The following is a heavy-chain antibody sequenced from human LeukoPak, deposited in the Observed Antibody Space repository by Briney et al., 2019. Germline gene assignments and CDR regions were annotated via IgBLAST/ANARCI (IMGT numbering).Heavy chain of an antibody. Sequence: PSETLSLTCTVSGGSISSYYWSWIRQPPGKGLEWIGYIYYSGSTNYNPSLKSRVTISVDTSKNQFSLKLSSVTAADTAVYYCARDLSGYSPGAFDIWGQGTMVTVSS. CDR3: ARDLSGYSPGAFDI. D-gene: IGHD5-18*01. J-gene: IGHJ3*02. CDR2: IYYSGST. V-gene: IGHV4-59*01. CDR1: GGSISSYY.